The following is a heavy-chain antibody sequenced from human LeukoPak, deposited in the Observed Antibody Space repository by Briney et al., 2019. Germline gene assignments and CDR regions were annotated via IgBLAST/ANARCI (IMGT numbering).Heavy chain of an antibody. CDR2: VKKDASEK. D-gene: IGHD5-18*01. J-gene: IGHJ4*02. CDR1: GFTFSNNW. V-gene: IGHV3-7*01. CDR3: AREYTAMAYDY. Sequence: PGGSLRLSCAASGFTFSNNWMTWVRQAPGKGLEWVASVKKDASEKYYVDSVKGRFTISRDNAKNSLFLQMNNLRVDDSAVYYCAREYTAMAYDYWGQGNLVTVSS.